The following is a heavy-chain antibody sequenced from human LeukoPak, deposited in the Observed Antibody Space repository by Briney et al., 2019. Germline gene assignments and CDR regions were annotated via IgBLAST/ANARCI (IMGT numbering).Heavy chain of an antibody. Sequence: GASVRVSCKASGYTFTVYYIHWVRQAPGQALEWMGWINPNSGGTNYAQKFQGRVTMTRDTSITTAYMELSRLRSDDTAVYFCARDRYVARYFDYWGQGTLVTVSS. CDR3: ARDRYVARYFDY. J-gene: IGHJ4*02. CDR1: GYTFTVYY. V-gene: IGHV1-2*02. CDR2: INPNSGGT. D-gene: IGHD3-16*01.